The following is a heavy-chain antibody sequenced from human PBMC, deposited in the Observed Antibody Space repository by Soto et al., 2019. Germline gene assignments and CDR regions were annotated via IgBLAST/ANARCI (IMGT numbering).Heavy chain of an antibody. CDR3: ARASSIAARLNGMDV. CDR1: GYTFTGYY. V-gene: IGHV1-2*04. D-gene: IGHD6-6*01. J-gene: IGHJ6*02. CDR2: INPNSGGT. Sequence: GASVKVSCKASGYTFTGYYMHWVRQAPGQGLEWMGWINPNSGGTNYAQKFQGWVTMTRDTSISTAYMELSRLRSDDTAVYYCARASSIAARLNGMDVWGQGTTVTVSS.